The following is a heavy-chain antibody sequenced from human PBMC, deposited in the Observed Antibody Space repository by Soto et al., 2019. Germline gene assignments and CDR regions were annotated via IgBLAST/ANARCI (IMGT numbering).Heavy chain of an antibody. D-gene: IGHD3-22*01. CDR1: GGSISTYY. CDR3: ARDYYKYYDSSGYYRSPAY. V-gene: IGHV4-59*12. CDR2: VYYSGST. J-gene: IGHJ4*02. Sequence: PSETLSLTCTVSGGSISTYYWSWIRQPPGKGLEWIGYVYYSGSTTYNPSLKSRVTISVDTSKNQFSLKLSSVTAADTAVYYCARDYYKYYDSSGYYRSPAYWGQGTLVTSPQ.